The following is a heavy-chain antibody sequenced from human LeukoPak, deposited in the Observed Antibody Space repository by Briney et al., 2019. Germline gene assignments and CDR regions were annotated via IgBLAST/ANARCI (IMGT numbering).Heavy chain of an antibody. J-gene: IGHJ4*02. D-gene: IGHD3-16*02. V-gene: IGHV4-59*01. Sequence: SETLSLTCTVSGGSISSFYWSWIRQPPGKGLEWIGYLYYSGSTNYNPSLKSRVTISVDTSKNQFSLKLSSVTAADTAVYYCARSPFGGVIVFDYWGQGTLVTVSS. CDR1: GGSISSFY. CDR2: LYYSGST. CDR3: ARSPFGGVIVFDY.